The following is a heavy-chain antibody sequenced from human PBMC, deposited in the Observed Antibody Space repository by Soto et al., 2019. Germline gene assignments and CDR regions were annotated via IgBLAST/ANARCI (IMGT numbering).Heavy chain of an antibody. CDR3: AKDLLHNTVTTCGS. V-gene: IGHV3-30*18. J-gene: IGHJ5*02. CDR2: ISYHGNDK. Sequence: VQLVEYGGGVVQPGRSLRHSCAASGFTFSSYGMHWVRQAPGKGLEWVAVISYHGNDKYYADSVKGRFTISRDNFKSTLYLQMSSLRAEDTAIYFCAKDLLHNTVTTCGSWVQGTLVTVSS. CDR1: GFTFSSYG. D-gene: IGHD4-17*01.